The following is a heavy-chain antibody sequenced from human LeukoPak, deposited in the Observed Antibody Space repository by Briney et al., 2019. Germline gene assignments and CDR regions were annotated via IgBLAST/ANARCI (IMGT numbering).Heavy chain of an antibody. CDR3: AKDLSPARRDGYKD. J-gene: IGHJ4*02. CDR1: GFTFSSYG. Sequence: GGSLRLSCAASGFTFSSYGMHWVRQAPGKGLEWVAFIRYDGSNKYYADSVKGRFTISRDNSKNTLYLQMNSLRAEDTAVYYCAKDLSPARRDGYKDWGQETLVTVSS. D-gene: IGHD5-24*01. CDR2: IRYDGSNK. V-gene: IGHV3-30*02.